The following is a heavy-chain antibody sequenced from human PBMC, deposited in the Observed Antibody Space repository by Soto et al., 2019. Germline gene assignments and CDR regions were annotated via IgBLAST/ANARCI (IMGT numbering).Heavy chain of an antibody. Sequence: GGSLRLSCAASGFTFNDYYISWIRQAPGKGLEWVSYISSSGSTIYYADSVKGRFTISRDNAKNSLYLQMNSLRAEDTAVYYCARVQLRYYDFWSGYPQGAFDIWGQGTMVTVSS. CDR2: ISSSGSTI. CDR1: GFTFNDYY. CDR3: ARVQLRYYDFWSGYPQGAFDI. J-gene: IGHJ3*02. D-gene: IGHD3-3*01. V-gene: IGHV3-11*01.